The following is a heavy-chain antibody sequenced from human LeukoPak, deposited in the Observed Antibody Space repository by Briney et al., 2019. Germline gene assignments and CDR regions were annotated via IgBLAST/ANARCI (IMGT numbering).Heavy chain of an antibody. CDR3: ARGLRFLSIALHF. CDR2: INPNSGGA. V-gene: IGHV1-2*06. J-gene: IGHJ4*02. Sequence: ASVKVSCKTSGYTFTDYYVHWVRQAPGQGLEWMGRINPNSGGADYAQKFQGRVTMTRNTSISTAYMELNSLRSEDTAVYYCARGLRFLSIALHFWGQGTLVTVSS. D-gene: IGHD6-6*01. CDR1: GYTFTDYY.